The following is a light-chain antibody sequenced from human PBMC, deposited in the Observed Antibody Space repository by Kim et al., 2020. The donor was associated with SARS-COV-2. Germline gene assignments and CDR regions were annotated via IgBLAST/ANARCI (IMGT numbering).Light chain of an antibody. CDR3: NSRDSSGNHWV. J-gene: IGLJ3*02. V-gene: IGLV3-19*01. CDR2: AKN. Sequence: SELTQDPAVSVALGQTVRITCQGDSLRKYFASWYQQKPGQAPVLVIYAKNNRPSGIPDRFSGSNSGNTASLTITGAQAEDEADYYCNSRDSSGNHWVFGG. CDR1: SLRKYF.